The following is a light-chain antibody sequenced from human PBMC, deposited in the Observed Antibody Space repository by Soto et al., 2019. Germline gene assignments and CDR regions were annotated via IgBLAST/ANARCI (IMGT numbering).Light chain of an antibody. CDR3: QQRRNWPLT. CDR2: DAS. Sequence: EIVLTQSPATLSLSPGESATLSCRASRSVSSYLAWYQQKPGQAPRLLIYDASNRPTDIPDRFSGSGSGTDFTLTISSLEPEDFAVYYCQQRRNWPLTFGQGTRLEIK. CDR1: RSVSSY. V-gene: IGKV3-11*01. J-gene: IGKJ5*01.